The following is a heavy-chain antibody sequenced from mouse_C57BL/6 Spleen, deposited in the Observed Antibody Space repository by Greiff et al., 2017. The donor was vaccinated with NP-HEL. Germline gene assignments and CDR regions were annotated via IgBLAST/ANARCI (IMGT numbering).Heavy chain of an antibody. CDR3: ASLDDGYYGYAMDY. Sequence: QVQLKESGAELARPGASVKMSCKASGYTFTSYTMHWVKQRPGQGLDWIGYINPSSGYTKYNQKFKDKATLTADKSSSTAYMQLSSLTSEDSAVYSCASLDDGYYGYAMDYWGQGTSVTVAA. CDR2: INPSSGYT. D-gene: IGHD2-3*01. J-gene: IGHJ4*01. V-gene: IGHV1-4*01. CDR1: GYTFTSYT.